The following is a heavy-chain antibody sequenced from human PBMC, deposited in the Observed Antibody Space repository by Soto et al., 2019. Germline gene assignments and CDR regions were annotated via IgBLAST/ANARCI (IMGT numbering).Heavy chain of an antibody. Sequence: ASVKVSCKASGYTFTSYGISWVRQAPGQGLEWMGWISAYNGNTNYAQKLQGRVTMTTDTSTSTAYMELRSLRSDDTAVYYCARDLRYCISTSCAYYYYYSMDVWGQGTTVTVS. J-gene: IGHJ6*02. V-gene: IGHV1-18*01. CDR2: ISAYNGNT. D-gene: IGHD2-2*01. CDR1: GYTFTSYG. CDR3: ARDLRYCISTSCAYYYYYSMDV.